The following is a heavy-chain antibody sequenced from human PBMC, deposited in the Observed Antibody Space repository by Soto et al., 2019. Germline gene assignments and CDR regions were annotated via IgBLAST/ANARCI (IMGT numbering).Heavy chain of an antibody. D-gene: IGHD2-15*01. CDR3: ARGSELGYCSGGSRYDY. CDR1: GCSISSYY. Sequence: SETLSLTCTVSGCSISSYYWSWIRQPPGKGLEWIGYIYYSGSTNYNPSLKSRVTISVDTSKNQFSLKLSSVTAADTAVYYCARGSELGYCSGGSRYDYWGQGTLVTVSS. V-gene: IGHV4-59*01. CDR2: IYYSGST. J-gene: IGHJ4*02.